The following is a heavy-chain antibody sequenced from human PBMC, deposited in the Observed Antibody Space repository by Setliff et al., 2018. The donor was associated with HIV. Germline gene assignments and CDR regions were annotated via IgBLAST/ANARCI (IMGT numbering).Heavy chain of an antibody. CDR3: ARMQQLPALSHDH. CDR2: IYSSGYT. V-gene: IGHV4-61*01. J-gene: IGHJ4*02. CDR1: GGSISSGSYY. Sequence: PSETLSLTCTVSGGSISSGSYYWSWIRQPPGKGLEWIGYIYSSGYTNYNPSLKSRVTISVDTSKNEVSLRMTSVIAADTAVYLCARMQQLPALSHDHWGQGTLVTVSS. D-gene: IGHD6-13*01.